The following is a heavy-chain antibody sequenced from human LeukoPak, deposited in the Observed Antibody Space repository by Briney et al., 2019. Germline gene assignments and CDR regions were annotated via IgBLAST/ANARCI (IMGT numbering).Heavy chain of an antibody. CDR3: ARGMGQFDS. D-gene: IGHD5-24*01. CDR2: INRGST. J-gene: IGHJ4*02. CDR1: NGSFSNYY. Sequence: SETLSLTCAVFNGSFSNYYWSWIRQSPGKRLEWIGEINRGSTNYNPSLKTRVTISVDTSENQFSLMLNSVTAADTAVYYCARGMGQFDSWGQGTLVTVSS. V-gene: IGHV4-34*01.